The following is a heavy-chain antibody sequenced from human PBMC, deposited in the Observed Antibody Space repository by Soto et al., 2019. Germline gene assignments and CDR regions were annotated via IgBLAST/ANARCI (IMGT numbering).Heavy chain of an antibody. V-gene: IGHV1-18*01. J-gene: IGHJ6*03. CDR3: AREVVAATYYYYYYYMDV. CDR2: ISAYNGNT. Sequence: QVQLVQSGAEVKKPGASVKVSCKASGYTFTSYGISWVRQAPGQGLEWMGWISAYNGNTNYARKLQGRVTMTTDTSTSTAYMELRSLRSDDTAVYYCAREVVAATYYYYYYYMDVWGKGTTVTVSS. D-gene: IGHD2-15*01. CDR1: GYTFTSYG.